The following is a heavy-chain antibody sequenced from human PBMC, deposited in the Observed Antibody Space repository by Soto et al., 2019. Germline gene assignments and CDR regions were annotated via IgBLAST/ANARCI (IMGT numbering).Heavy chain of an antibody. CDR2: ISSSSSTI. V-gene: IGHV3-48*01. Sequence: GSLRLSWAASGXTXXXXXMNWVRXXPGKGLEWVSYISSSSSTIYYADSVKGRLTISRDNAKNSLYLQMNSLRAEDTAVYYFARDYSSYGPFEHWGQGTLVTVSS. J-gene: IGHJ4*02. CDR1: GXTXXXXX. D-gene: IGHD5-18*01. CDR3: ARDYSSYGPFEH.